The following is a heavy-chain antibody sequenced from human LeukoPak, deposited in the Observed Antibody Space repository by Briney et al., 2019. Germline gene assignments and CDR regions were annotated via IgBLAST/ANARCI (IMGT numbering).Heavy chain of an antibody. V-gene: IGHV3-23*01. J-gene: IGHJ3*02. CDR1: GFTFSSYA. CDR3: ARDPRYYDSSGYGDAFDI. Sequence: GGSLRLSCAASGFTFSSYAMIWVHQAPGKGLEWVSAISGSGGNTYYADSVKGRFTISRDNSKNTLYLQMNSLRAEDTALYYCARDPRYYDSSGYGDAFDIWGQGTMVTVSS. CDR2: ISGSGGNT. D-gene: IGHD3-22*01.